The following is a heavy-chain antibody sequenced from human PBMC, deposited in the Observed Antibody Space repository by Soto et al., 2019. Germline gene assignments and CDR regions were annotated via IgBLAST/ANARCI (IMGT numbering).Heavy chain of an antibody. J-gene: IGHJ4*02. CDR1: GDTFNFYS. D-gene: IGHD3-10*01. CDR2: VNPIVSMS. CDR3: ASSYGSGYRAFDY. V-gene: IGHV1-69*02. Sequence: QVQLVQSGAEVKRPGSSVKVSCKASGDTFNFYSINWVRQAPGLGLEWMGRVNPIVSMSNYAQKFQGRVTMTADKSTSTAYMELSSLRSEDTVIYYCASSYGSGYRAFDYWGPGALVTVSS.